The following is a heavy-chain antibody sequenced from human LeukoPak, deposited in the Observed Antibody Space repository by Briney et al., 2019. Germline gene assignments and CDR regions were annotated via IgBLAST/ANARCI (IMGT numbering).Heavy chain of an antibody. CDR3: ARDRVGGSGSCDY. Sequence: PGGSLRLSCAASGFTFSSYGMHWVRQAPGKGLEWVAFIRYDGSNKYYADSVKGRFTISRDNSKNTLYLQMNSLRAEDTAVYYCARDRVGGSGSCDYWGQGTLVTVSS. CDR1: GFTFSSYG. J-gene: IGHJ4*02. V-gene: IGHV3-30*02. D-gene: IGHD3-10*01. CDR2: IRYDGSNK.